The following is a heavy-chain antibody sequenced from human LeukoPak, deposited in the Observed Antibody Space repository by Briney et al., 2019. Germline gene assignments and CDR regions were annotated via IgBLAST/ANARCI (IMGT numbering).Heavy chain of an antibody. Sequence: GASVKVSCKASGGTFSSYAISWVRQAPGQGLEWMGWITAYNDNTNYAQKLQGRVTMTTDTSTSTAYMELRSLRSDDTAVYYCARALLWFGEPSHIDYWGQGTLVTVSS. CDR3: ARALLWFGEPSHIDY. V-gene: IGHV1-18*01. CDR2: ITAYNDNT. CDR1: GGTFSSYA. J-gene: IGHJ4*02. D-gene: IGHD3-10*01.